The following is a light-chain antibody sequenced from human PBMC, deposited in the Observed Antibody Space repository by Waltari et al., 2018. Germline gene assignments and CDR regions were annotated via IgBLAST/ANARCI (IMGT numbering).Light chain of an antibody. Sequence: EIVFTQSPGTLYLYPGERATLSCRASQSVSRSLAWYQQKPGQAPRLLIYDASTMETGVPSRFSGSGSGTDFTLTISSLQPEDFAVYYCQKYETLPATFGQGTKVEIK. V-gene: IGKV3-20*01. J-gene: IGKJ1*01. CDR3: QKYETLPAT. CDR2: DAS. CDR1: QSVSRS.